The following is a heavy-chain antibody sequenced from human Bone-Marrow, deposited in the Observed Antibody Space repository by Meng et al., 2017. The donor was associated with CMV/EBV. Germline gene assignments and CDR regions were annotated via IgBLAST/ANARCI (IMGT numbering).Heavy chain of an antibody. D-gene: IGHD3-10*01. CDR2: ISPSGGNT. CDR3: ARYMVRGIYYGMDV. Sequence: GESLKISCAASGFTFSSYAMSWVRQAPGKGLEWVSTISPSGGNTYYADSVKGRFTISRDNSKNTLYLQMNSLRAEDTAVYYCARYMVRGIYYGMDVWGQGTTVTVSS. V-gene: IGHV3-23*01. J-gene: IGHJ6*02. CDR1: GFTFSSYA.